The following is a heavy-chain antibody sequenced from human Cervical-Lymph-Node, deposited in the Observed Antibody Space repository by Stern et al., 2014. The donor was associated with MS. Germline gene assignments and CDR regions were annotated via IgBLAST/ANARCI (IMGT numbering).Heavy chain of an antibody. D-gene: IGHD1-7*01. CDR1: GVTSNEYW. J-gene: IGHJ4*02. Sequence: EMQLVESGGGVVQPGGSLRLSCEASGVTSNEYWVHWVRLAPGKGLLCVSGINSDENVTHYAHIVEGGITSSRDQTKNTVYLQLNNLRDEDTAVYYCANWNYLLWGQGTLVTFSS. CDR3: ANWNYLL. CDR2: INSDENVT. V-gene: IGHV3-74*02.